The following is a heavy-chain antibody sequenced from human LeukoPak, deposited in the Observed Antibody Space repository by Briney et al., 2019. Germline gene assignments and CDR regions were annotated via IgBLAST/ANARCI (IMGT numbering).Heavy chain of an antibody. CDR2: IYPGDSDT. D-gene: IGHD3-10*01. CDR3: ARGWFGELLLTPDEYWFDP. Sequence: GESLKISCKGSGYSFTSYWIGWVRQMPGKGLEWMGIIYPGDSDTRYSPSFQGQVTISADKSISTAYLQWSSLKASDTAMYYCARGWFGELLLTPDEYWFDPWGQGTLVTVSS. J-gene: IGHJ5*02. CDR1: GYSFTSYW. V-gene: IGHV5-51*01.